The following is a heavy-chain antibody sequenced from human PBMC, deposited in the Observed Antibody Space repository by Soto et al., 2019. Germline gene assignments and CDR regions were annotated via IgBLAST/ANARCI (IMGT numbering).Heavy chain of an antibody. J-gene: IGHJ6*03. CDR1: GFTLSSYW. CDR3: AREDSSGWYYYYYMDV. V-gene: IGHV3-74*01. Sequence: PVGSLRLSCAASGFTLSSYWMHWVRQAPGKGLVWVSRINSDGSSTSYADSVKGRFTISRDNAKNTLYLQMNSLRAEDTAVYYCAREDSSGWYYYYYMDVWGKGTTVTVSS. CDR2: INSDGSST. D-gene: IGHD6-19*01.